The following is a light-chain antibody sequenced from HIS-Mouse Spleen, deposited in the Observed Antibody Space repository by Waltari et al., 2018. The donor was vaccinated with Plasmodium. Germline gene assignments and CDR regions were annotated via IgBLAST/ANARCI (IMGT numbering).Light chain of an antibody. CDR2: DAS. V-gene: IGKV3-11*01. J-gene: IGKJ4*01. Sequence: EIVLTQSPATLSLSPGERATLSCRASQSVSRYLAWYQQKPGQAPRPLIYDASNRATGIPARFSGSGSGTDFTLTISSLEPEDFAVYYCQQRSNWPPLTFGGGTKVEIK. CDR3: QQRSNWPPLT. CDR1: QSVSRY.